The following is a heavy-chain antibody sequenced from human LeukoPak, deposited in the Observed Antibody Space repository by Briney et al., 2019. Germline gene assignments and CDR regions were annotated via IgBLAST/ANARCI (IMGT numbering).Heavy chain of an antibody. CDR3: ARDWSGSGWPNDY. J-gene: IGHJ4*02. CDR2: INLDGSEK. D-gene: IGHD6-19*01. V-gene: IGHV3-7*05. Sequence: GGSLRLSCVASGFTFSSYWMSWVRQAPGKGLEWVANINLDGSEKYYVDSVEGRFTISRDNAKNSLYLQMNRLRAEDTAVYYCARDWSGSGWPNDYWGQGNLVTVSS. CDR1: GFTFSSYW.